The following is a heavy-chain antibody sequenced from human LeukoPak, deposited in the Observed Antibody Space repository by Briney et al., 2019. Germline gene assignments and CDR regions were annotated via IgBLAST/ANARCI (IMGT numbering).Heavy chain of an antibody. CDR3: AREYYYDSRGYPDAFDI. CDR1: GYSISSGYY. V-gene: IGHV4-38-2*02. J-gene: IGHJ3*02. D-gene: IGHD3-22*01. Sequence: SETLSLTCTVSGYSISSGYYWGWIRQPPGKGLEWIGSIYRSGSTYYNPSLKRRVTISVDTSKNQFSLKLSSVTAADTAVYYCAREYYYDSRGYPDAFDIWGQGTMVTVSS. CDR2: IYRSGST.